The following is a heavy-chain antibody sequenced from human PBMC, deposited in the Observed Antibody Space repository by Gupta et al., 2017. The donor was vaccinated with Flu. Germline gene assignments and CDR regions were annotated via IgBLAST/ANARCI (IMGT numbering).Heavy chain of an antibody. CDR2: IWYDGSNK. V-gene: IGHV3-33*01. Sequence: QVQLVESGGGVVQPGRSLRLSCAASGFTFSSSGMHWVRQAPGKGLEWVAVIWYDGSNKYYADSVKGRFTISRDNSKNTLYLQMNSLRAEDTAVYYCASGTGSWVDYWGQGTLVTVSS. J-gene: IGHJ4*02. CDR3: ASGTGSWVDY. CDR1: GFTFSSSG. D-gene: IGHD1-26*01.